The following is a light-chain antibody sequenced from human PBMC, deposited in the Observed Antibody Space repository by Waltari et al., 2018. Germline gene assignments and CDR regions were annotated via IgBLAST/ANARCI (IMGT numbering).Light chain of an antibody. J-gene: IGKJ1*01. Sequence: DIQLTHSPSTLAASVGEEVTITCRASQSISSWLAWYQQKPGKAPKLLIYKASSLESGVPSRFSGSGSGTEFTPTISSLQPDDFATYYCQQYNSYWTFGQGTKVEIK. CDR2: KAS. CDR3: QQYNSYWT. CDR1: QSISSW. V-gene: IGKV1-5*03.